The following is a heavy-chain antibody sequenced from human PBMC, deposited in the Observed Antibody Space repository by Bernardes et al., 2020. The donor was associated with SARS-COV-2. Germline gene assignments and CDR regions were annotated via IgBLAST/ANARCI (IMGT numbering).Heavy chain of an antibody. J-gene: IGHJ3*02. CDR2: ISSSSSFI. Sequence: GGSLSLTSVASGFTFDSYSMNWVRQAAGKGLQWVSSISSSSSFIKYADSVKGRFTISRDNAKNSVYLQMNSLRAEDTAVYYCVRDSHDQVWGSHRFSTDTLDIWGQGTTVTVSS. D-gene: IGHD3-16*02. CDR1: GFTFDSYS. V-gene: IGHV3-21*01. CDR3: VRDSHDQVWGSHRFSTDTLDI.